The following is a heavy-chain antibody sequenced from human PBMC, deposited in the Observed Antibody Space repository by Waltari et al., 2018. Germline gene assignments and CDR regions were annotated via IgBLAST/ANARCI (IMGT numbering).Heavy chain of an antibody. V-gene: IGHV3-23*04. J-gene: IGHJ4*02. Sequence: EVQLVESGGGLVQPGGSLRLSCAASGFPFNSYAMSWVRRAPGRGLEWVSGISGSGGGTYYADSVKGRFTIFRDTSKNTLYLQMTSLRADDTAVYYCATAPGPVTTRFDYWGQGTLVTVSS. CDR2: ISGSGGGT. CDR1: GFPFNSYA. D-gene: IGHD4-17*01. CDR3: ATAPGPVTTRFDY.